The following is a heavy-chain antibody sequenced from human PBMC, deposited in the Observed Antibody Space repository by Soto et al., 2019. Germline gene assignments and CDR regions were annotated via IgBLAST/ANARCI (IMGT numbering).Heavy chain of an antibody. V-gene: IGHV3-30*18. D-gene: IGHD2-21*02. Sequence: QVQLVESGGGVVQPGRSLRLSCAASGFTFSSYGMHWVRQAPGKGPEWVAVISYDGSNKYYADSVKGRFTISRDHSKNTLYLQMNSLRAEATAVYYCAKDKVPVVVTAPFDYWGQGTLVTFSS. CDR1: GFTFSSYG. J-gene: IGHJ4*02. CDR3: AKDKVPVVVTAPFDY. CDR2: ISYDGSNK.